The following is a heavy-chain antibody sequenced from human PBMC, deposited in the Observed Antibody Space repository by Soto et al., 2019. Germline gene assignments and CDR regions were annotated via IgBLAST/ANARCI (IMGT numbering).Heavy chain of an antibody. Sequence: SETLSLTCTVSSGSISTYYWSWIRQPPGKGLEWIGYIYYTGSTNYNPSLKTRVAISMDTSKNQFSLNLSSVTAADTAVYYCAGPPHPAYIVFRGPGTLVTVFS. J-gene: IGHJ4*02. V-gene: IGHV4-59*01. D-gene: IGHD2-15*01. CDR1: SGSISTYY. CDR2: IYYTGST. CDR3: AGPPHPAYIVF.